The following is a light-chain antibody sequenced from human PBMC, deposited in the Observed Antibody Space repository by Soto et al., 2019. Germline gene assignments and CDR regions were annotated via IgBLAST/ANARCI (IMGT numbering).Light chain of an antibody. J-gene: IGKJ1*01. Sequence: EIVMTQSPATLSVSPAERATLSCRASQSVSSNLAWYQQKPGQAPSLLIYDASTRATDIPARFSGSGSGTEFTLTISSLQSADCAIYFCQHGRSFGQGTKVDIK. CDR2: DAS. CDR1: QSVSSN. CDR3: QHGRS. V-gene: IGKV3-15*01.